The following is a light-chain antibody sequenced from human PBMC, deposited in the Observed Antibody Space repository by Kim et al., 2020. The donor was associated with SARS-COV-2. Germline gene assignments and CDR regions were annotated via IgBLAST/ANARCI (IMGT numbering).Light chain of an antibody. CDR1: SSDVGGYND. CDR2: EVN. J-gene: IGLJ3*02. Sequence: QSALTQPPSASGSPGQSVTISCTGTSSDVGGYNDVSWYQQHPAKPPKLMIYEVNKRPSGLPDRFSGSKSGNTASPTVCGLQAEDEVYYYCSSYAGSHGRVFGGGTQLTVL. V-gene: IGLV2-8*01. CDR3: SSYAGSHGRV.